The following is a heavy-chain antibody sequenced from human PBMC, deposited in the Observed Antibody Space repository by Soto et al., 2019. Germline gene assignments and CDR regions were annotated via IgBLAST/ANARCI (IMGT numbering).Heavy chain of an antibody. CDR2: IYYSGST. V-gene: IGHV4-30-4*01. D-gene: IGHD3-10*01. CDR3: ARVGGFGATTIDY. CDR1: GGSISSGDYY. Sequence: QVQLQESGPGLVKPSQTLSLTCTVSGGSISSGDYYWSWIRQPPGKGLERIGHIYYSGSTYYNPALKSRVTISVDTSKNQFSLKLSSVTAADTAVYYCARVGGFGATTIDYWGQGTLVTVSS. J-gene: IGHJ4*02.